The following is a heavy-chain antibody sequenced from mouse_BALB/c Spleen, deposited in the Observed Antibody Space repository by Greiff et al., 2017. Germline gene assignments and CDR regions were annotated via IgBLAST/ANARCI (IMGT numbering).Heavy chain of an antibody. CDR2: ISSGGST. CDR1: GFTFSSYA. V-gene: IGHV5-6-5*01. Sequence: EVKLVESGGGLVKPGGSLKLSCAASGFTFSSYAMSWVRQTPEKRLEWVASISSGGSTYYPDSVKGRFTISRDNARNILYLQMSSLRSEDTAMYYCARGRVYYDYDDGFAYWGQGTLVTVSA. CDR3: ARGRVYYDYDDGFAY. J-gene: IGHJ3*01. D-gene: IGHD2-4*01.